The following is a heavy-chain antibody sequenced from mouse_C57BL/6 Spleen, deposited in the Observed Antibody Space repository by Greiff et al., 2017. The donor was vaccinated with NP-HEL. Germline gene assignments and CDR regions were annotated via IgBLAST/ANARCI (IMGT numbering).Heavy chain of an antibody. CDR1: GYTFTSYG. J-gene: IGHJ2*01. Sequence: QVQLQQSGAELARPGASVKLSCKASGYTFTSYGISWVKQRTGQGLVWIGEFYPRSGNTYYNEKFKGKATRTADKSSSTAYMELRSLTSEDSAVYFCARGTTVAFDYWGQGTTLTVSS. V-gene: IGHV1-81*01. D-gene: IGHD1-1*01. CDR2: FYPRSGNT. CDR3: ARGTTVAFDY.